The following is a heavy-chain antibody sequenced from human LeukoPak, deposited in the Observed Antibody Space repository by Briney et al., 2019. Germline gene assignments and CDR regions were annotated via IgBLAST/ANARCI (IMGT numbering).Heavy chain of an antibody. Sequence: PGGSLRLSCTASAYTFTNAWMSWVRQAPGEGLEWVGRIKSKIDGGTAEYAEIVKGRSTISRDDSENMLYLQVNSLKIEDTAVYYCNMQAPYWGRGTLVTVSS. CDR3: NMQAPY. CDR2: IKSKIDGGTA. V-gene: IGHV3-15*01. CDR1: AYTFTNAW. J-gene: IGHJ4*01.